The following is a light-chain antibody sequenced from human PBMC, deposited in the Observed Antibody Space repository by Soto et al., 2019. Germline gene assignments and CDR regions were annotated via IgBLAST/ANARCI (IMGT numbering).Light chain of an antibody. V-gene: IGKV1-5*01. CDR3: QQYKNFWT. CDR1: QSIRSW. Sequence: DIQMTQSPSTLSASVGDRVTITCRASQSIRSWLAWYQQKPGKAPKLLIYDASSLESGVPSRFSGSGSGPEFTLTISSLQPDDVATYYCQQYKNFWTFGQGTQGAIK. J-gene: IGKJ1*01. CDR2: DAS.